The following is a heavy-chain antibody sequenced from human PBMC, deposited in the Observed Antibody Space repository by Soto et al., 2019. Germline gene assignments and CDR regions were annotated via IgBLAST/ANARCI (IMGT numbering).Heavy chain of an antibody. CDR2: ISYDGSNK. Sequence: GGSLRLSCAASGFTFSSYGMHWVRQAPGKGLEWVAVISYDGSNKYYADSVKGRFTISRDNSKNTLYLQMNSLRAEDTAVYYCAKDGVARPMAPDYWGQGTRVTVSS. CDR1: GFTFSSYG. J-gene: IGHJ4*02. CDR3: AKDGVARPMAPDY. D-gene: IGHD6-6*01. V-gene: IGHV3-30*18.